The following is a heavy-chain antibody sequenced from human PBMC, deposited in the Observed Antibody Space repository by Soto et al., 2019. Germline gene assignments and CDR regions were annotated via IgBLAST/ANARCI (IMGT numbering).Heavy chain of an antibody. J-gene: IGHJ6*02. V-gene: IGHV1-69*06. CDR3: ALELYSSTEPICGMDV. D-gene: IGHD2-15*01. Sequence: QVQLVQSGAEVKKPGSSVKVSCKASGGTFSSYAISWVRQAPGQGLEWMGGIIPIFGTPNYAQKFQGRVTITADKSTSTAYMELSSLRSEDTAVYYCALELYSSTEPICGMDVWGQGTTVTVSS. CDR2: IIPIFGTP. CDR1: GGTFSSYA.